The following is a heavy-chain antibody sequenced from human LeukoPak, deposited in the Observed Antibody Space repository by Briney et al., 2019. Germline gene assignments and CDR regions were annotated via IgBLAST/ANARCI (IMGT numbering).Heavy chain of an antibody. CDR1: GGSISSGGYS. Sequence: SETLSLTCAVSGGSISSGGYSWSWIRQPPGKGLEWIGYIYHSGSTYYNPSLKSRVTISVDRSKNQFSLKLSSVTAADTAVYYCARAGRRPHYYYYYGMDVWGQGTTVTVSS. J-gene: IGHJ6*02. CDR2: IYHSGST. CDR3: ARAGRRPHYYYYYGMDV. V-gene: IGHV4-30-2*01.